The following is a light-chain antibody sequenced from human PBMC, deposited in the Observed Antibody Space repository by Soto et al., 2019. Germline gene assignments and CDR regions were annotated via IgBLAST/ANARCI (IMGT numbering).Light chain of an antibody. CDR1: SSDVGGYNF. V-gene: IGLV2-14*01. J-gene: IGLJ1*01. Sequence: QSVLAQPASVSGSPGQSITISCTGTSSDVGGYNFVSWYQQHPGKAPKLMIYDVANRPSGVSHRFSGSKSGNTASLTISGLQAGDEADYYCSSLTGFNSFVFGTGTKVTVL. CDR2: DVA. CDR3: SSLTGFNSFV.